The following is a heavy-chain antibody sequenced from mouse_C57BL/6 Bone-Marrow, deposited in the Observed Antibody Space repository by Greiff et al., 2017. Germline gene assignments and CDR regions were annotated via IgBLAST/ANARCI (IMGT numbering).Heavy chain of an antibody. Sequence: QVQLQQPGAELVRPGSSVRLSCKASGYTFTSYWMHWVKQRPIQGLEWIGNIDPSDSETHYNQKFKDKATLTVDKSSSTAYMQLSSLTSEDSAVYYCARSLYDYRYFDVWGTGTTVTVSS. D-gene: IGHD2-3*01. CDR3: ARSLYDYRYFDV. J-gene: IGHJ1*03. CDR2: IDPSDSET. V-gene: IGHV1-52*01. CDR1: GYTFTSYW.